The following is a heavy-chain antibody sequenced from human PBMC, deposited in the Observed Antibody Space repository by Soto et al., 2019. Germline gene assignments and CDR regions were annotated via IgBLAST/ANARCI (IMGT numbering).Heavy chain of an antibody. D-gene: IGHD3-22*01. Sequence: EVQLVESGGGLVQPGGSLRLSCAASGFTFSSYGMNWVRQGPGKGLEWVSYISSSSTTIYYADSVKGRFTIFRDNAKNSLYLQLNSLRDEDTAVYYCARSPYYYDSSNYYGYWGQGTLVTVSS. CDR1: GFTFSSYG. CDR3: ARSPYYYDSSNYYGY. J-gene: IGHJ4*02. CDR2: ISSSSTTI. V-gene: IGHV3-48*02.